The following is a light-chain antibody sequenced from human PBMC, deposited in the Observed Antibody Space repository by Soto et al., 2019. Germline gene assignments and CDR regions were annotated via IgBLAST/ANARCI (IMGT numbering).Light chain of an antibody. CDR3: SSYTSSSTVV. Sequence: QSALTQPASVSGSPGQSITISCTGNSTDVGGYNYVSWYQQLPGKAPKLMIYEVSNRPSGVSNRFSGSKSGDTASLTISGLQAEDEADYYCSSYTSSSTVVFGGGTKLTVL. CDR2: EVS. J-gene: IGLJ2*01. CDR1: STDVGGYNY. V-gene: IGLV2-14*01.